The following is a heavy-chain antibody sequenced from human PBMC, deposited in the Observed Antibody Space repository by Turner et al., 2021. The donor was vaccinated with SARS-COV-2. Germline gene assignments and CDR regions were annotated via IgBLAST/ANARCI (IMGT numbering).Heavy chain of an antibody. CDR2: LVPSGTTV. CDR3: FNPGGD. D-gene: IGHD3-16*01. J-gene: IGHJ4*02. Sequence: GLGWVFLVPSGTTVYYADSVEVRFPISRDNAKNSLYLQMISLRAEDTAEYYCFNPGGDWGQGTMVTVSS. V-gene: IGHV3-11*04.